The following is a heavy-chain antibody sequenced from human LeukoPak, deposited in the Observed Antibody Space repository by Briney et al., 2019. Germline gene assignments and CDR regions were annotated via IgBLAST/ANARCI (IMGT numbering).Heavy chain of an antibody. Sequence: PGGSPETPLRGLWYGLTRQWLGRGPPLPGEGLGVRGSIYTGDSDTTYSPSLQGHFSISADKSINTAYLQWSSLRASDTAMYYCARLSFASGWRYMDVWGKGTTVTVYS. D-gene: IGHD6-19*01. CDR2: IYTGDSDT. CDR1: YGLTRQW. J-gene: IGHJ6*03. V-gene: IGHV5-51*01. CDR3: ARLSFASGWRYMDV.